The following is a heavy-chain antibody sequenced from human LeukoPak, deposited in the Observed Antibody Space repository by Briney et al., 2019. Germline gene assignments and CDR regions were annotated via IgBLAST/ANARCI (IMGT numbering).Heavy chain of an antibody. CDR2: INPSGGST. Sequence: ASVKVSFKASGYTFTSYYMHWVRQAPGQELEWMGIINPSGGSTSYAQKFQGRVTMTRDTSTSTVYMELSSLRSEDTAVYYCARGEAAAGTPYWGQGTLVTVSS. CDR3: ARGEAAAGTPY. J-gene: IGHJ4*02. CDR1: GYTFTSYY. D-gene: IGHD6-13*01. V-gene: IGHV1-46*01.